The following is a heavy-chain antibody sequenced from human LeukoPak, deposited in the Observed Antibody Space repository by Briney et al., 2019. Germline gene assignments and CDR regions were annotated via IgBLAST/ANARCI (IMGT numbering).Heavy chain of an antibody. J-gene: IGHJ6*02. Sequence: GGSLRLSCAASGFTFSSYWMHWVRQAPGKGLVWVSRINSDGSSTSYADSVKGRFTISRDNAKNTLYLQMNSLRAEDTAVYHCARGYSSSWFYYYYYGMDVWGQGTTVTVSS. CDR3: ARGYSSSWFYYYYYGMDV. CDR2: INSDGSST. D-gene: IGHD6-13*01. CDR1: GFTFSSYW. V-gene: IGHV3-74*01.